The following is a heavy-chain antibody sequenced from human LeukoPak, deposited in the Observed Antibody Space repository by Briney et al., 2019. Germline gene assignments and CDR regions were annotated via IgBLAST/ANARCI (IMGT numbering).Heavy chain of an antibody. V-gene: IGHV4-31*03. J-gene: IGHJ4*02. D-gene: IGHD2-2*01. CDR1: GGSISSGGYY. CDR2: IYYSGST. Sequence: SGTLSLTCTVSGGSISSGGYYWSWIRQHPGKGLEWIGYIYYSGSTYYNPSLKSRVTISVDTSKNQFSLKLSSVTAADTAVYYCARETRVPAAMRINWGQGTLVTVSS. CDR3: ARETRVPAAMRIN.